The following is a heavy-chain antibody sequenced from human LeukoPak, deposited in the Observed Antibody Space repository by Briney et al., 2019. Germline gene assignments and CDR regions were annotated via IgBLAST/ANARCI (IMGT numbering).Heavy chain of an antibody. V-gene: IGHV4-39*07. Sequence: SETLSLTCTVSGGSISSSSYYWGWIRQPPGKGLEWIGSIYYSGSTYYNPSLKSRVTISVDTSKNQFSLKLSSVTAADTAVYYRARPTYGGSYTGAFDYWDQGTLVTVSS. J-gene: IGHJ4*02. CDR2: IYYSGST. CDR1: GGSISSSSYY. CDR3: ARPTYGGSYTGAFDY. D-gene: IGHD1-26*01.